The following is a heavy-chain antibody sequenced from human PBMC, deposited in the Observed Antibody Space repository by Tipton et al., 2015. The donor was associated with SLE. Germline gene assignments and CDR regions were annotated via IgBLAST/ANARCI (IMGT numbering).Heavy chain of an antibody. CDR1: GGSISSSSYY. J-gene: IGHJ3*02. Sequence: LTCTVSGGSISSSSYYWGWIRQPPGRGLEWIGSIYYSGSTYYNPSLKSRVTISVDTSKNQFSLKLSSVTAADTAVYYCASYGGSSWGDAFDIWGQGTMVTVSS. V-gene: IGHV4-39*07. D-gene: IGHD6-13*01. CDR3: ASYGGSSWGDAFDI. CDR2: IYYSGST.